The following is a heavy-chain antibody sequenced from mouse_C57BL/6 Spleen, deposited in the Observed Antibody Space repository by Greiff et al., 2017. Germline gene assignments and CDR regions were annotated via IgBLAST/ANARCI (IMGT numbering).Heavy chain of an antibody. CDR2: IDPSASYT. CDR1: GYTFPSYW. Sequence: VQLQQPGAELVKPGASVKLSCKASGYTFPSYWMQWVKQRPGQGLEWIGEIDPSASYTNYNPKFKGKATLTVDTASSTAYMQLSSLTSEDSAVYYSARSRRGYAMDYWGQGTSVTVSS. CDR3: ARSRRGYAMDY. D-gene: IGHD3-1*01. V-gene: IGHV1-50*01. J-gene: IGHJ4*01.